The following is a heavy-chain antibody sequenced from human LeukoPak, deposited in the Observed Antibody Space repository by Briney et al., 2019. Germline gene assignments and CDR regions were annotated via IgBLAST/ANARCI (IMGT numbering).Heavy chain of an antibody. CDR3: ASFEDPYDAFDI. CDR1: GGSISSYY. V-gene: IGHV4-59*01. D-gene: IGHD3-9*01. CDR2: IYYSGST. Sequence: SETLSLTCTVSGGSISSYYWSWIRQPPGKGLEWIGYIYYSGSTNYNPSLKSRVTISVDTSKNQFSLKLSSVTAADTAVYYCASFEDPYDAFDIWGQGTMVTVSS. J-gene: IGHJ3*02.